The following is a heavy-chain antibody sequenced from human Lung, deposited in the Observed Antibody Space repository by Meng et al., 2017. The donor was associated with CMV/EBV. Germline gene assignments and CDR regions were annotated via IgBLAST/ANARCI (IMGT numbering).Heavy chain of an antibody. J-gene: IGHJ4*02. CDR3: ARGYCSSTSCYWGYYFDY. CDR2: ISYDGSNK. D-gene: IGHD2-2*01. Sequence: GESXKISXAASGFTFSSYAMHWVLQAPGKGLEWVAVISYDGSNKYYADSVKGRFTISRDNSKNTLYLQMNSLRAEDTAVYYCARGYCSSTSCYWGYYFDYWGQGXLVTVSS. CDR1: GFTFSSYA. V-gene: IGHV3-30-3*01.